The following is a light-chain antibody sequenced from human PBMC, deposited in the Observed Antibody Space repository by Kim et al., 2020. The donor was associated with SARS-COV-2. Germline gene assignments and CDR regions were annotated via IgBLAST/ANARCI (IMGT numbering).Light chain of an antibody. CDR3: QQRRHWPVT. J-gene: IGKJ4*01. CDR1: QSVSSQ. CDR2: DAS. V-gene: IGKV3-11*01. Sequence: EIVLTQSPATLSLSPGERATLSCRASQSVSSQLAWYQQKPGQAPRLLIYDASNRATGIPARFSGSGSGTDFTLIISSLEPEDFAVYYCQQRRHWPVTFGGGTKLEI.